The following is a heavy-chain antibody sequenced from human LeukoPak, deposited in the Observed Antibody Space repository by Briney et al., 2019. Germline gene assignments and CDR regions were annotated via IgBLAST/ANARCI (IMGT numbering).Heavy chain of an antibody. CDR1: GGSFGSYY. D-gene: IGHD5-24*01. J-gene: IGHJ4*02. CDR2: VLYRGTT. CDR3: ARGLGRWLHDVGY. Sequence: SETLSLTCTVSGGSFGSYYWTWIRQPPGKGPEWIGCVLYRGTTNNAVTNYNPSLKSRVTISVDTSKNQFSLKLSSVTAADTAVYYCARGLGRWLHDVGYWGQGTLVTVSS. V-gene: IGHV4-59*12.